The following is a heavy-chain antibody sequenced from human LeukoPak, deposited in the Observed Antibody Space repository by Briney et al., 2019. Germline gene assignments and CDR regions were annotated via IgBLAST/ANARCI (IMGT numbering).Heavy chain of an antibody. CDR3: ARRGAEYCSSTSCCNWFDP. CDR1: GGSISSGDYS. J-gene: IGHJ5*02. V-gene: IGHV4-30-2*01. D-gene: IGHD2-2*01. CDR2: INHSGST. Sequence: PSQTLSLTCTVSGGSISSGDYSWSWIRQPPGKGLEWIGEINHSGSTSYNPSLKSRVTISVDTSKNQFSLKLSSVTAADTAVYYCARRGAEYCSSTSCCNWFDPWGQGTLVTVSS.